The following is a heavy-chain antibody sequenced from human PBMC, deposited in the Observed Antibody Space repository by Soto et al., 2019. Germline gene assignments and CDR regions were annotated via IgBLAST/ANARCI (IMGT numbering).Heavy chain of an antibody. CDR1: GASISSNIYY. CDR2: IYYTGNT. D-gene: IGHD4-17*01. Sequence: QVQLQESGPGLVKPSETLSLTCTVSGASISSNIYYWGSTRQPPGKGLEWIGSIYYTGNTFYNPSLKSHVTLSVDTSENQFSLRLCSVTAADTAVYYCARHTPEAHGDPNWFDPWGQGTLVTVSS. CDR3: ARHTPEAHGDPNWFDP. V-gene: IGHV4-39*01. J-gene: IGHJ5*02.